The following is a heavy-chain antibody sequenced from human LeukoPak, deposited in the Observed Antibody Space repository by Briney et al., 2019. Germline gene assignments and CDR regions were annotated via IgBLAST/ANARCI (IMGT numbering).Heavy chain of an antibody. CDR3: ARDYEGGEPIAAAGTGFDY. CDR2: IYTSGST. Sequence: SETLSLTCTVSGGSISSYYWSWIRQPAGKGLEWIGRIYTSGSTNYNPSLKSRVTMSVDTSKNQFSLKLSSVTAADTAVYYCARDYEGGEPIAAAGTGFDYWGQGTLVTVSS. CDR1: GGSISSYY. J-gene: IGHJ4*02. D-gene: IGHD6-13*01. V-gene: IGHV4-4*07.